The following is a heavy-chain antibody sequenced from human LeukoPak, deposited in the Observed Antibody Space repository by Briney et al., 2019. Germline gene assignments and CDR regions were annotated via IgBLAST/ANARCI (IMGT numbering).Heavy chain of an antibody. CDR3: ARVGCSGGSCHTAGYYFDY. J-gene: IGHJ4*02. CDR1: GYTFTSYY. CDR2: INPSGGST. V-gene: IGHV1-46*01. Sequence: GASVKVSCKASGYTFTSYYMHWVRQAPGHGLEWMGIINPSGGSTSYAQKFQGRVTMTRDTSTSTVYMELSSLRSEDTAVYYCARVGCSGGSCHTAGYYFDYWGQGTLVTVSS. D-gene: IGHD2-15*01.